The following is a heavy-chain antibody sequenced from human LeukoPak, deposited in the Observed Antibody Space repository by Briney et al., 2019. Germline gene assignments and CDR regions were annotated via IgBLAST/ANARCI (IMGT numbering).Heavy chain of an antibody. Sequence: GGSLRLSCAASGFTVSSNYMSWVRQAPGKGLEWVSVIYSGGSTYCADSVKGRFTISRDNSKNTLYLQMNSLRAEDTAVYYCASRWPGSYMDYWGQGTLVTVSS. V-gene: IGHV3-53*01. J-gene: IGHJ4*02. CDR1: GFTVSSNY. CDR3: ASRWPGSYMDY. CDR2: IYSGGST. D-gene: IGHD3-10*01.